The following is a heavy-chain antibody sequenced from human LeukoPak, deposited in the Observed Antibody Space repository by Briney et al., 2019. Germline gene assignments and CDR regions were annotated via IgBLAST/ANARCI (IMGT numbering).Heavy chain of an antibody. CDR3: AREDYAHGAFDI. J-gene: IGHJ3*02. CDR2: ISAYNGNT. Sequence: ASVKVSCKASGYTFTNYGISWVRQAPGQGLEWMGWISAYNGNTKYAQKLQGRVTMTTDTSTGTAYMELRSLRSDDTAVYYCAREDYAHGAFDIWGQGTMVTVSS. CDR1: GYTFTNYG. V-gene: IGHV1-18*01. D-gene: IGHD3-16*01.